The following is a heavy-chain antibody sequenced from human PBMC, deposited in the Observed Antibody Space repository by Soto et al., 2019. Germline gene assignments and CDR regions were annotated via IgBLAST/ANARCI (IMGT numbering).Heavy chain of an antibody. D-gene: IGHD3-3*01. CDR2: IKSKTDGGTT. CDR3: TSTYYDFWSGMDDAFDI. J-gene: IGHJ3*02. CDR1: GFTFSNAW. Sequence: GGSLRLSCAASGFTFSNAWMSWVRQAPGKGLEWVGRIKSKTDGGTTDYAAPVKGRFTISRDDSKNTLYLQMNSLKTEDTAVNYCTSTYYDFWSGMDDAFDIWGQGTMVTVSS. V-gene: IGHV3-15*01.